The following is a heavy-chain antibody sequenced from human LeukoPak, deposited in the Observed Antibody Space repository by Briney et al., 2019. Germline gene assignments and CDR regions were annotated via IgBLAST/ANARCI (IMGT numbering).Heavy chain of an antibody. Sequence: SETLSLTCAVYGGSFSGYYWSWIRQPPGKGLEWIGEINHSGSTNYNPSLKSRVTISVDTSKNQFSLKLSSVTAADTAVYYCAREAGYIAAAGRSLDYWGQGTLVTVSS. D-gene: IGHD6-13*01. CDR2: INHSGST. CDR3: AREAGYIAAAGRSLDY. J-gene: IGHJ4*02. CDR1: GGSFSGYY. V-gene: IGHV4-34*01.